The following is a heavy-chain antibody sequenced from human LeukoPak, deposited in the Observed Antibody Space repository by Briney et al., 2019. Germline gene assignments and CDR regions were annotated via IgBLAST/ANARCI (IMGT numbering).Heavy chain of an antibody. D-gene: IGHD2-15*01. CDR3: SCSLFYYYGMDV. CDR2: ISGSGGST. CDR1: GFTFSSYA. Sequence: GGSLRLSCAASGFTFSSYAMSWVRQAPGKGLEWVSAISGSGGSTYYADSVKGRFTISRDNSKNTLYLQMNSLRAEDTAVYYCSCSLFYYYGMDVWGQGTTVTVSS. V-gene: IGHV3-23*01. J-gene: IGHJ6*02.